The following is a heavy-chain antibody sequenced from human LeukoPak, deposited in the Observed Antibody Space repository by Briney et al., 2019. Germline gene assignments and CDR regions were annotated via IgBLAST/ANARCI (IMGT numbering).Heavy chain of an antibody. Sequence: GGSLRLSCAASGFTFSSYGMHWVRQAPGKGLEGVAVIWYDGSNKYYADSVKGRFTISRDNSKNTLYLQMNSLRAEDTAVYYCARGPPYCSGGSCYGRNFDYWGQGTLVTVSS. CDR2: IWYDGSNK. CDR1: GFTFSSYG. V-gene: IGHV3-33*01. D-gene: IGHD2-15*01. CDR3: ARGPPYCSGGSCYGRNFDY. J-gene: IGHJ4*02.